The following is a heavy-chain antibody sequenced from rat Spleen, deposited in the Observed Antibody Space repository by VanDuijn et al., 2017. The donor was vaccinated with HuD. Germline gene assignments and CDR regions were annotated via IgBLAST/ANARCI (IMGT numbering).Heavy chain of an antibody. Sequence: EVQLVESGGGLVQPGRSLKLSCAASGFTFSSFAMAWVRQAPKKGLEWVATITSGGSNTYYPDSVKGRFTISRDNAKSTLYLQMDSLRSEDTATYYCVSMGQWPYYFDYWGQGVMVTVSS. CDR3: VSMGQWPYYFDY. J-gene: IGHJ2*01. D-gene: IGHD3-3*01. CDR1: GFTFSSFA. CDR2: ITSGGSNT. V-gene: IGHV5-25*01.